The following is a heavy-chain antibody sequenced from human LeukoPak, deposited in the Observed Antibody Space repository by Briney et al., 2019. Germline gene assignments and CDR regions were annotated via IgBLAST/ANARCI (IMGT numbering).Heavy chain of an antibody. Sequence: SETLSLTCSVSGYSISSGYYWGWIRQPPGKGLEWIGSSYHSGTTYCNPSLKSRVTISVDTSKNHFSLYLSSVTAADTAVYYCARDRSTTLTTGAFDIWGQGTLVTESS. CDR2: SYHSGTT. CDR1: GYSISSGYY. CDR3: ARDRSTTLTTGAFDI. V-gene: IGHV4-38-2*02. J-gene: IGHJ3*02. D-gene: IGHD4-11*01.